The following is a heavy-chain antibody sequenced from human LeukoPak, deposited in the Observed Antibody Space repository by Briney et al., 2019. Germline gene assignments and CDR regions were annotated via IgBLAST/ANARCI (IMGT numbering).Heavy chain of an antibody. Sequence: SETLSLTCRVSGCTVSIGTYYWSWIRQPPGKGLEWIGYIWNSGSTKYNPSLKSRVTISVDTSKNQFSLKLSSVTAADTAVYYCAREAAYYNSGSRPIDSWGQGTLVTVSS. CDR1: GCTVSIGTYY. D-gene: IGHD3-10*01. V-gene: IGHV4-61*01. CDR2: IWNSGST. J-gene: IGHJ4*02. CDR3: AREAAYYNSGSRPIDS.